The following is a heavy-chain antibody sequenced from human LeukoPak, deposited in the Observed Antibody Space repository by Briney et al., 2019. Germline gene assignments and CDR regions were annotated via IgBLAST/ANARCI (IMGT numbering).Heavy chain of an antibody. CDR1: GGSISSTSYY. D-gene: IGHD1-7*01. CDR3: ARNTFNWNSFDI. CDR2: IYYSGST. Sequence: SKTLSLTCTVSGGSISSTSYYWGWIRQPPGKGLEWIGSIYYSGSTYYNPSLKSRVTISVDTSKNQFSLKLSSVTAADTAVYYCARNTFNWNSFDIWGHGTMVTVSS. V-gene: IGHV4-39*01. J-gene: IGHJ3*02.